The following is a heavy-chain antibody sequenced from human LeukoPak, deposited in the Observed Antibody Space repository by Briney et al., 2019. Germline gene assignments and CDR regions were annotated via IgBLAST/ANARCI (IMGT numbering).Heavy chain of an antibody. CDR1: RFTVSSNY. CDR3: ARDSPGWSAFDV. Sequence: PGGSLRLSCAASRFTVSSNYMSWVRQAPGKGLEWVSIIYSGTTTYYADSVKGRFTISRDNSKNTLYLQMSSLRDEDTAVYYCARDSPGWSAFDVWGQGTMVTVSS. V-gene: IGHV3-66*01. D-gene: IGHD2-15*01. CDR2: IYSGTTT. J-gene: IGHJ3*01.